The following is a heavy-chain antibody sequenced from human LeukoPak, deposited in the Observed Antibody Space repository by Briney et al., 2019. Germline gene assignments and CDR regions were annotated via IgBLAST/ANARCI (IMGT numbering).Heavy chain of an antibody. D-gene: IGHD2-2*01. CDR2: INHSGST. Sequence: PSETLSLTCAVYGGSFSGYYWSWIRQPPGKGLEWIGEINHSGSTNYNPSLKSRVTISVDTSKNQFSLKLSSVTAADTAVCYCARGVVVVPAAMGPHFDYWGQGTLVTVSS. J-gene: IGHJ4*02. CDR1: GGSFSGYY. CDR3: ARGVVVVPAAMGPHFDY. V-gene: IGHV4-34*01.